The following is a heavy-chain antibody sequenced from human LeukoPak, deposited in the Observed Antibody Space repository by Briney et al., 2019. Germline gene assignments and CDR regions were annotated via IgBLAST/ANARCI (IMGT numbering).Heavy chain of an antibody. CDR1: GGSFSGYY. CDR2: INHSGST. CDR3: ARRTIVVVPAAPHDAFDI. J-gene: IGHJ3*02. D-gene: IGHD2-2*01. Sequence: SETLSLTCAVYGGSFSGYYWSWIRQPPGKGLEWIGEINHSGSTNYNPSLKSRVTISVDTSKNQFSLKLSSVTAADTAVYYCARRTIVVVPAAPHDAFDIWGQGTMVTVSS. V-gene: IGHV4-34*01.